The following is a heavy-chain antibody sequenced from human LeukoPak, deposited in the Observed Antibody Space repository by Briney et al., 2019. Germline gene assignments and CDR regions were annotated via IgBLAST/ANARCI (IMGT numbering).Heavy chain of an antibody. V-gene: IGHV4-59*01. D-gene: IGHD3-3*01. CDR2: IYYSGST. CDR1: GGSISSYY. Sequence: SPETLSLTCTVSGGSISSYYWSWIRQPPGKGLEWIGYIYYSGSTNYNPSLKSRVTISVDTSKNQFSLKLSSVTAADTAVYYCARDRNYGFWSGYYQEAFDIWGQGTMVTVSS. J-gene: IGHJ3*02. CDR3: ARDRNYGFWSGYYQEAFDI.